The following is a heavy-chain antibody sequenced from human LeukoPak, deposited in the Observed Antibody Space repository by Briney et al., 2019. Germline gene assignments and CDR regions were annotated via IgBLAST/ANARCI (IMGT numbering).Heavy chain of an antibody. V-gene: IGHV1-46*01. Sequence: ASVKVSPKPSLYILTTYYMHWVRQAPGQGLEWMGIINPSVGRTDHTKNFQGRVTITKDTSTRTVYMELNRLRAEDRAVYYCARTYFGGDCNNRYFDYWGKGTLVTVSS. CDR2: INPSVGRT. J-gene: IGHJ4*02. CDR1: LYILTTYY. CDR3: ARTYFGGDCNNRYFDY. D-gene: IGHD2-21*02.